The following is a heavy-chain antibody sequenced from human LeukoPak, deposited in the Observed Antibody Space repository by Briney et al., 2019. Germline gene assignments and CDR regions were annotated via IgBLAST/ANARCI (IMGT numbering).Heavy chain of an antibody. CDR1: GFTFSSYE. Sequence: GGSLRLSCAASGFTFSSYEMNWVRQAPGKGLEWVSYISSSGSTIYYADSVKGRFTISRDNAKNSLYLQMNSLRAEDTAVYYCAREATIRFYGMDVWGQGTTVTVS. CDR3: AREATIRFYGMDV. V-gene: IGHV3-48*03. CDR2: ISSSGSTI. D-gene: IGHD5-12*01. J-gene: IGHJ6*02.